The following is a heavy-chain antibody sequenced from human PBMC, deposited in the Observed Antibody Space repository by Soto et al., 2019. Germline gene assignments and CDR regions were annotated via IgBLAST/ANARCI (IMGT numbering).Heavy chain of an antibody. D-gene: IGHD3-16*01. Sequence: TSETLSLTCAVSGGSFRGYFWSWIRQSPDKGLEWIGEINDSGSTYYNPSFKSRLTISVDTSKSQISLTLTSVTAADSAVYYCQGGDFWGQGTQVTVSS. CDR2: INDSGST. CDR1: GGSFRGYF. CDR3: QGGDF. V-gene: IGHV4-34*01. J-gene: IGHJ4*02.